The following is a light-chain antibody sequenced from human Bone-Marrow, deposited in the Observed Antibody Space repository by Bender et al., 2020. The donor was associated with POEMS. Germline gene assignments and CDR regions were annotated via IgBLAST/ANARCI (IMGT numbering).Light chain of an antibody. CDR2: DVN. Sequence: QSALTQPASVSGSPGQSITISCTGTSSDIGRYNYVSWYQQHPGKAPKLMIYDVNKRPSGVPDRFSGSKSVNTASLTISGLQAEDEADYYCCSYAGSQVVCGGGTKLTVL. J-gene: IGLJ2*01. V-gene: IGLV2-11*01. CDR1: SSDIGRYNY. CDR3: CSYAGSQVV.